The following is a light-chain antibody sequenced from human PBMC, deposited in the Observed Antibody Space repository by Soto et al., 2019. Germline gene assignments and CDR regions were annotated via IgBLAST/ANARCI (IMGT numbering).Light chain of an antibody. CDR3: QQYGRSSWT. V-gene: IGKV3-20*01. CDR2: GAS. CDR1: QSVNTNF. J-gene: IGKJ1*01. Sequence: EIVLTQSPGTLSLSPGEGATLSCRASQSVNTNFFACYQQQPGQAPRLIIYGASTRATGIPDRFSGSGCVTVFNLTISRLEPEDFALYYCQQYGRSSWTFGQGTKVEIK.